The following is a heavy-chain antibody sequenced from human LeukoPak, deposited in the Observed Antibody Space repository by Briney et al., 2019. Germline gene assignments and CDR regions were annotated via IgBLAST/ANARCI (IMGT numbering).Heavy chain of an antibody. CDR2: MNPNSGNT. Sequence: ASVKVSCKASGCTFTSYDINWVRQATGQGLEWMGWMNPNSGNTGYAQKFQGRVTMTRNNSISTAYMELSSLRSEDTAVYYCARGRPIIAPNWFGPWGQGTLVTVSS. V-gene: IGHV1-8*01. J-gene: IGHJ5*02. CDR1: GCTFTSYD. CDR3: ARGRPIIAPNWFGP. D-gene: IGHD6-13*01.